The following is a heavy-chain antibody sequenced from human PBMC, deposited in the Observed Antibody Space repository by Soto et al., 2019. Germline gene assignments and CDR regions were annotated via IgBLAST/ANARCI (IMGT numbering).Heavy chain of an antibody. V-gene: IGHV4-34*01. CDR2: INHSGST. J-gene: IGHJ5*02. D-gene: IGHD3-10*01. CDR1: GGSFSGYY. CDR3: ARGPSRLLWFGRNNWFDP. Sequence: TSETLSLTCAVYGGSFSGYYWSWIRQPPGKGLEWIGEINHSGSTNYNPSLKSRVTISVDTSKNQFSLKLSSVTAADTAVYYCARGPSRLLWFGRNNWFDPWGQGTLVTVS.